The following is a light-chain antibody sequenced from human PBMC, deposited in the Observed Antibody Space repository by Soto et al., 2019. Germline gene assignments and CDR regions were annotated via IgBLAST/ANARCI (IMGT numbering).Light chain of an antibody. V-gene: IGLV2-14*01. CDR2: EVS. CDR1: SSDIGDYDY. J-gene: IGLJ1*01. Sequence: QSVLTQPASVSGAPGQSIRISCTGISSDIGDYDYVSWYQQHPGKAPKVLISEVSNRPSGVSNRFSGSKSGNTASLTISGLQAEDEADYYCNSYATGNTRVFGTGTKVTVL. CDR3: NSYATGNTRV.